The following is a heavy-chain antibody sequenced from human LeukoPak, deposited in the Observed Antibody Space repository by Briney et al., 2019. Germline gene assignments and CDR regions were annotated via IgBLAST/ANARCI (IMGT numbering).Heavy chain of an antibody. V-gene: IGHV4-59*01. D-gene: IGHD3-10*01. CDR1: GGSISSYY. J-gene: IGHJ6*02. Sequence: SETLSLTCTVSGGSISSYYWSWIRQPPGKGLEWIGYIYYSGSTNYNPSLKSQVTISVDTSKNQFSLKLSSVTAADTAVYYCARRPGDYYYGMDVWGQGTTVTVSS. CDR3: ARRPGDYYYGMDV. CDR2: IYYSGST.